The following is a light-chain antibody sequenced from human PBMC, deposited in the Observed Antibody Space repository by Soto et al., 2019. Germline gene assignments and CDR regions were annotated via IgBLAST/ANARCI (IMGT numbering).Light chain of an antibody. CDR1: QSVNSN. V-gene: IGKV3-15*01. J-gene: IGKJ1*01. Sequence: EIVLTQSPATLSVSPGERATLSCRASQSVNSNLAWYQQKPGQAPRLLIYGASTRATGIPARFSGSGSGTEFTLPISSLQSEDFAVYYCQQYNNCPPWTFGQWTKVEIK. CDR2: GAS. CDR3: QQYNNCPPWT.